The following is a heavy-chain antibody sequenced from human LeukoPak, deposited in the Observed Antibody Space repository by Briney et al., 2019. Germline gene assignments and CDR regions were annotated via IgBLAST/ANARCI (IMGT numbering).Heavy chain of an antibody. Sequence: PSETLSLTCVVYDESFSGYYWSWIRQPPGKGLEWIGSIYYSGSTYYNPSLQSRVTTSVDTSKNHFSLKLSSVTAADTAVYYCASHAVGATPYYFHYWGQGTLVTVSS. J-gene: IGHJ4*02. CDR3: ASHAVGATPYYFHY. V-gene: IGHV4-34*01. CDR2: IYYSGST. CDR1: DESFSGYY. D-gene: IGHD1-26*01.